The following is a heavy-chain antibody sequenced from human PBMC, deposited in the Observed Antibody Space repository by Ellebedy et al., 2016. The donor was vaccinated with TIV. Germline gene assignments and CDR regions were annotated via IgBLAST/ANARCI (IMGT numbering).Heavy chain of an antibody. CDR3: ARDATEISGWPLY. V-gene: IGHV1-3*01. J-gene: IGHJ4*02. Sequence: ASVKVSXXASGGTFSSYAISWVRQAPGQRLEWMGWINAGNGNTKYSQKFQGRVTITRDTSASTAYMELSSLRSEDTAVYYCARDATEISGWPLYWGQGTLVTVSS. CDR2: INAGNGNT. D-gene: IGHD6-19*01. CDR1: GGTFSSYA.